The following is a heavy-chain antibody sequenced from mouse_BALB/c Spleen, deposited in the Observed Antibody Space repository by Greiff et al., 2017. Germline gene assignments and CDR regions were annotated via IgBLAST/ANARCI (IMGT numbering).Heavy chain of an antibody. D-gene: IGHD2-3*01. V-gene: IGHV3-2*02. CDR1: GYSITSDYA. Sequence: EVKLLESGPGLVKPSQSLSLTCTVTGYSITSDYAWNWIRQFPGNKLEWMGYISYSGSTSYNPSLKSRISITRDTSKNQFFLQLNSVTTEDTATYYCARGDDGYYYAMDYWGQGTSVTVSS. J-gene: IGHJ4*01. CDR3: ARGDDGYYYAMDY. CDR2: ISYSGST.